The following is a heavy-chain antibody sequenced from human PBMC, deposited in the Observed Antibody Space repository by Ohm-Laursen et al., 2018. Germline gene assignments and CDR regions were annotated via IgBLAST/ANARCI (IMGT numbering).Heavy chain of an antibody. Sequence: SLRLSCAASGFTFSDYYMSWVRQAPGKGLEWVSYIDLSGNTIYADSVKGRFTISRDNARNSLYLQINNLRVEDTAIYYCAKDILAPGLFFDYWGRGTLVTVSS. CDR3: AKDILAPGLFFDY. CDR1: GFTFSDYY. CDR2: IDLSGNTI. V-gene: IGHV3-11*01. J-gene: IGHJ4*02. D-gene: IGHD6-13*01.